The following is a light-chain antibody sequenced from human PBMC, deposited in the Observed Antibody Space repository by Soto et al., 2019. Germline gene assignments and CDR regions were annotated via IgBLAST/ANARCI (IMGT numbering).Light chain of an antibody. J-gene: IGKJ4*01. CDR3: QQYNTYPLT. CDR1: QGVGTW. CDR2: AAS. Sequence: DIQLTQSPSSLTASVGDRVTITCRASQGVGTWLAWYQQKPEKSPKSLIYAASNLQDGVPSRFNGSGSGTDFTLTIASRQPADVATYFCQQYNTYPLTFGGGTRVGI. V-gene: IGKV1D-16*01.